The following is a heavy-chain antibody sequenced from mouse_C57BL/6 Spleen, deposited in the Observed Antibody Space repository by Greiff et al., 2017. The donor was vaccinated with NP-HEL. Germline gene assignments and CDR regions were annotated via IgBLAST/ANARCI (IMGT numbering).Heavy chain of an antibody. CDR2: IDPSDSYT. J-gene: IGHJ3*01. CDR3: ARSADHEGFAY. Sequence: QVQLQQPGAELVMPGASVKLSCKASGYTFTSYWMHWVKQRPGQGLEWIGEIDPSDSYTNSNQQFEGKSTLTVDKYSSPASMQLSSLTSEDSAVYYCARSADHEGFAYWGQGTLVTVSA. V-gene: IGHV1-69*01. CDR1: GYTFTSYW.